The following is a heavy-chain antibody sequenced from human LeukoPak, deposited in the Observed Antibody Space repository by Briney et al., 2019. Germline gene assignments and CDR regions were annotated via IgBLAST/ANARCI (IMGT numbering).Heavy chain of an antibody. CDR1: GYTFTSYG. D-gene: IGHD1-14*01. CDR3: ARVKGNRSNYYYYGMDV. Sequence: ASVRVSCKASGYTFTSYGISWVRQAPGQGLEWMGWISAYNGNTNYAQKLQGRVTMTTDTSTSTAYMELRSLRSDDTAVYYCARVKGNRSNYYYYGMDVWGQGTTVTVSS. CDR2: ISAYNGNT. J-gene: IGHJ6*02. V-gene: IGHV1-18*01.